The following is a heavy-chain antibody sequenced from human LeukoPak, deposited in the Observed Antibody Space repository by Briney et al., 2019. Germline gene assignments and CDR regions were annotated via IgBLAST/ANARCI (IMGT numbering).Heavy chain of an antibody. D-gene: IGHD6-19*01. V-gene: IGHV3-21*01. CDR1: EFTFSNYN. J-gene: IGHJ4*02. Sequence: GGSLRLSCAASEFTFSNYNMNWVRQAPGKGLEWVSSISSSSSYIYYADSMKGRFTISRDNAKNSLYLQMNSLRAEDTAVYYCARESYNSGIDYWGQGTLVTVSS. CDR2: ISSSSSYI. CDR3: ARESYNSGIDY.